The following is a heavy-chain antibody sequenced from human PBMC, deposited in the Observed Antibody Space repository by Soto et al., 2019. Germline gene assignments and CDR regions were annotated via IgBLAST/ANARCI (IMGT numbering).Heavy chain of an antibody. V-gene: IGHV3-48*03. CDR3: VRFGGAAAGPGDY. Sequence: LRLSCVASEFTFSSYEMNWVRQAPGKGLEWVSYISSFGTTIYYTDSVKGRFTISRDNAKKSLYLQMNSLRAEDTAVYYCVRFGGAAAGPGDYWGQGTLVTVSS. CDR2: ISSFGTTI. CDR1: EFTFSSYE. J-gene: IGHJ4*02. D-gene: IGHD6-13*01.